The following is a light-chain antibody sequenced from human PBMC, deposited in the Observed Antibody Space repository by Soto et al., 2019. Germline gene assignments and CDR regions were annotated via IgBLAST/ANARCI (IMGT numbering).Light chain of an antibody. Sequence: QSALTQPASVSGSPGQSITISCTGTSSDVGSYNLVSWYQQPPGEAPKLMIYEGSKRPSGVSNRFSGSKSGNTASLTISGLQAEDEADYYCCSXAGSDTXIFGGGTKLTVX. J-gene: IGLJ2*01. CDR2: EGS. CDR3: CSXAGSDTXI. V-gene: IGLV2-23*01. CDR1: SSDVGSYNL.